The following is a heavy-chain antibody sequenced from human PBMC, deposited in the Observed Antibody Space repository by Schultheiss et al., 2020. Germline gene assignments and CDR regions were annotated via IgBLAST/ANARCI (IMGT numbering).Heavy chain of an antibody. D-gene: IGHD1-26*01. Sequence: GGSLRLSCVASGFTLKNYWMSWVRQAPGKGLEWVANIKEDGSQTNYVDSVKGRFTISRDNAKNSLLLQMNSLRAEDTAVYYCARDVHKYSGTQYGAYWGQGTLVTVSS. CDR3: ARDVHKYSGTQYGAY. CDR1: GFTLKNYW. V-gene: IGHV3-7*01. J-gene: IGHJ4*02. CDR2: IKEDGSQT.